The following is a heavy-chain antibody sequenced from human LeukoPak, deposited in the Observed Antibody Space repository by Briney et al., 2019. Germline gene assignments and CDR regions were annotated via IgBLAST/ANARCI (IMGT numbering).Heavy chain of an antibody. CDR1: GFTFSSYA. Sequence: GGSLRLSCAASGFTFSSYAMSWVRQAPGKGLEWVSAISGSGGSTYYADSVKGRFTISRDNSKNTLYLQMNSLRAEDTAVYYRAKDVSFWSGYFDYWGQGTLVTVSS. CDR3: AKDVSFWSGYFDY. CDR2: ISGSGGST. D-gene: IGHD3-3*01. V-gene: IGHV3-23*01. J-gene: IGHJ4*02.